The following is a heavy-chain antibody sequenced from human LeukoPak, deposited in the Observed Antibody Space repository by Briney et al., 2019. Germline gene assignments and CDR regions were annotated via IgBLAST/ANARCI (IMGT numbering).Heavy chain of an antibody. Sequence: GGSLRLSCAASGFTFSTYGMHWVRQAPGKGLEGVAFIRYDGGNNYYADSVKGRFTISRDNSKNTVYLQMNSLRAEDTAVYYCARVGGYGSGSYYARAAWFDPWGQGTLVTVSS. J-gene: IGHJ5*02. CDR3: ARVGGYGSGSYYARAAWFDP. D-gene: IGHD3-10*01. V-gene: IGHV3-30*02. CDR1: GFTFSTYG. CDR2: IRYDGGNN.